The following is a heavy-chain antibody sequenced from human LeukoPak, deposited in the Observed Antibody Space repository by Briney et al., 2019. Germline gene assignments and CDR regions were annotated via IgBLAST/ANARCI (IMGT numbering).Heavy chain of an antibody. CDR3: ARVRIQLWLGPRQANYGMDV. Sequence: SETLSLTRTVSGGSISSYYWSWIRQPAGKGLEWIGRIYTSGSTNYNPSLKSRVTMSVDTSKNQFSLKLSSVTAADTAVYYCARVRIQLWLGPRQANYGMDVWGQGTTVTVSS. CDR1: GGSISSYY. CDR2: IYTSGST. D-gene: IGHD5-18*01. J-gene: IGHJ6*02. V-gene: IGHV4-4*07.